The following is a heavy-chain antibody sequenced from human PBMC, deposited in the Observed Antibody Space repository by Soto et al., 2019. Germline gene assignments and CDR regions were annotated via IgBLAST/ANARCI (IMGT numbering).Heavy chain of an antibody. Sequence: EVRLVESGGGLVQPGGSLRLSCAAFGFTVSSNYMTWVRLAPGKGLEWVSPVYSGGATHYAASVKGRFAISTHSSQNTLFRQMNSLRTEDTATYDCVRGRYGSEIHWGQGTKVTVSS. CDR1: GFTVSSNY. CDR3: VRGRYGSEIH. D-gene: IGHD3-10*01. V-gene: IGHV3-53*04. CDR2: VYSGGAT. J-gene: IGHJ4*02.